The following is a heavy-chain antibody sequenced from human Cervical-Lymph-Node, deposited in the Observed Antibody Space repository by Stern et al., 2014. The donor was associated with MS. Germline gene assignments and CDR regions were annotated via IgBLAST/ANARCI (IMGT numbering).Heavy chain of an antibody. Sequence: VQLVQSGGGLVKPGGSLRLSCAASGFTFSNHSMNWVRQAPGKGLEWVSSISSSSSYIYYADSVKGRFTISRDNAKNSVYLQMTYLRAEDTAVYYCARGRDSTKYGMDVWGQGTTVTASS. CDR2: ISSSSSYI. CDR3: ARGRDSTKYGMDV. CDR1: GFTFSNHS. V-gene: IGHV3-21*01. D-gene: IGHD6-13*01. J-gene: IGHJ6*02.